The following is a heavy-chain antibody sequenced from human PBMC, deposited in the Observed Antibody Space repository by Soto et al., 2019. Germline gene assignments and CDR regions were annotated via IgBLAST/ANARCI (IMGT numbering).Heavy chain of an antibody. V-gene: IGHV3-30*18. D-gene: IGHD2-21*01. CDR1: GFTFRSYG. CDR3: AKDSGKGSGWYSDS. Sequence: QVQLVASGGGVVQPGRSLRLSCAASGFTFRSYGMLWVRQAPGKGLEWVAVISYDGSNKYYADSVKGRITISRDNSKNTQYLQMDSLRAEDTAVDYGAKDSGKGSGWYSDSWGRGTPVTVAS. J-gene: IGHJ4*02. CDR2: ISYDGSNK.